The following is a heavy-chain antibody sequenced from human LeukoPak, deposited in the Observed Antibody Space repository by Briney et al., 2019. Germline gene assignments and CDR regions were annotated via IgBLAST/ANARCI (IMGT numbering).Heavy chain of an antibody. V-gene: IGHV3-23*01. J-gene: IGHJ4*02. Sequence: GGSLRLSCAASGFTFSSYAMSWVRQAPGKGLEWVSGISSSGGSTSYADSVKGRFTISRDNSKNTLYLQMNSLRAEDTAVYYCAVVRGVILVYWGQGTLVTVSS. CDR1: GFTFSSYA. CDR3: AVVRGVILVY. D-gene: IGHD3-10*01. CDR2: ISSSGGST.